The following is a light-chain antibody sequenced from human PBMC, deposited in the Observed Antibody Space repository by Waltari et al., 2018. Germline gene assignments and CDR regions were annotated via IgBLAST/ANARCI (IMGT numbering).Light chain of an antibody. V-gene: IGKV1-39*01. CDR3: QQSYTLPYT. CDR1: QTIYNS. J-gene: IGKJ2*01. CDR2: DTS. Sequence: DIQMTQSPSPLSASVGDRVTITCRASQTIYNSLNWYQHKPGKAPKLLISDTSTLQSGVPSRFSGRGSGTEFTLTISRLQPEDFGTYYCQQSYTLPYTFGQWTKLDI.